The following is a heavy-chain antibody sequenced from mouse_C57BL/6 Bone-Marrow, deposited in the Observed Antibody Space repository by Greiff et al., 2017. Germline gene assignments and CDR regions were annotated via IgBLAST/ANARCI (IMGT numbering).Heavy chain of an antibody. CDR3: ARPGYSNPYYYAMEY. V-gene: IGHV1-26*01. J-gene: IGHJ4*01. D-gene: IGHD2-5*01. Sequence: EVQLQQSGPELVKPGASVKISCKASGYTFTDYYMNWVKQSHGKSLEWIGDINPNNGGTSYNQKFKGKATLTVDKSSSTAYMELRSLTSEDSAVYYCARPGYSNPYYYAMEYWGQGTSVTVSA. CDR2: INPNNGGT. CDR1: GYTFTDYY.